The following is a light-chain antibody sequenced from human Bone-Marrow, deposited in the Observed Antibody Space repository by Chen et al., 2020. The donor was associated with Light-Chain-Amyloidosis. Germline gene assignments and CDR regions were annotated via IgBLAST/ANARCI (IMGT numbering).Light chain of an antibody. J-gene: IGLJ3*02. V-gene: IGLV3-21*02. CDR3: QVWDRSSDRPV. Sequence: SYVLTQPSSVSVAPGQTATIACGGNNIGSTSVHWYQQTPGQAPLLVVYDDSDRPSGIHERLSGSNSGNSANLTISRVDAGDEADYYCQVWDRSSDRPVFGGGTKLTVL. CDR2: DDS. CDR1: NIGSTS.